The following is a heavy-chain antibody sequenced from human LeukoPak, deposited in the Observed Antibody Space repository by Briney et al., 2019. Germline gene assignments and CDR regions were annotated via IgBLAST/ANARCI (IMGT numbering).Heavy chain of an antibody. Sequence: ASVKVSCKASGGTLSSYAISWVRQAPGQGLEWMGGIIPIFGTANYAQKFQGRVTITADESTSTAYMELSSLRSEDTAVYYCARDVGYSYGRTFDYWGQGTLVTVSS. CDR1: GGTLSSYA. CDR2: IIPIFGTA. D-gene: IGHD5-18*01. V-gene: IGHV1-69*13. CDR3: ARDVGYSYGRTFDY. J-gene: IGHJ4*02.